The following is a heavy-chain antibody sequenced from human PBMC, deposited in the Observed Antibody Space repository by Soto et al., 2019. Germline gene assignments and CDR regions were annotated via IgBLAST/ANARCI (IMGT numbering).Heavy chain of an antibody. CDR1: GFTFSSYA. V-gene: IGHV3-23*01. CDR2: ISGSGGST. CDR3: AKGGYSYGSPLDY. Sequence: PGGSLRLSCAASGFTFSSYAMSWVRQAPGKGLEWVSAISGSGGSTYYADTVKGRFTISRDNSKNTLYLQMNSLRAEDTAVYYCAKGGYSYGSPLDYWGQGTLVTVSS. J-gene: IGHJ4*02. D-gene: IGHD5-18*01.